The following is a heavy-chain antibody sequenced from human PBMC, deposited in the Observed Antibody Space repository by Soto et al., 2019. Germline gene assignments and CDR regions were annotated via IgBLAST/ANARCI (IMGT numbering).Heavy chain of an antibody. V-gene: IGHV1-18*01. D-gene: IGHD3-22*01. CDR3: ARAGHYYDSSGYAS. CDR1: GYTFGTSG. CDR2: ISAYNGNT. Sequence: QVKLVQSGAEVKKPGTSMKVSCKASGYTFGTSGISWIRQAPGQGLEWMGWISAYNGNTNYEQKLQDRVTMTTDTSTNTAYLELRSLRSAATAVYYCARAGHYYDSSGYASWGQGTLVTVSS. J-gene: IGHJ5*02.